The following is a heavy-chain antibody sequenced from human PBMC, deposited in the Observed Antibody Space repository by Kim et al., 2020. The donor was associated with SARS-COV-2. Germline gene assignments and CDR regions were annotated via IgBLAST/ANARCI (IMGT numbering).Heavy chain of an antibody. V-gene: IGHV1-18*01. CDR3: ARELLRVCSSTSCYRDGGYFDL. J-gene: IGHJ2*01. Sequence: ASVKVSCKASGYTFTSYGISWVRQAPGQGLEWMGWISAYNGNTNYAQKLQGRVTMTTDTSTSTAYMELRSLRSDDTAVYYCARELLRVCSSTSCYRDGGYFDLWGRGTLVTVSS. CDR1: GYTFTSYG. D-gene: IGHD2-2*02. CDR2: ISAYNGNT.